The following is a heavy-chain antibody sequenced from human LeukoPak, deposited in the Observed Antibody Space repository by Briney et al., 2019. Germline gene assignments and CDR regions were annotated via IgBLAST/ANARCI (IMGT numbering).Heavy chain of an antibody. V-gene: IGHV3-23*01. Sequence: GGSLRLSCAASGFTFSSYAMSWVRQAPGKGLEWVSAISGSGGSTYYADSVRGRFTISRDNSKNTLYLQMNSLKTEDTAVYYCTTDYVWGSKPIAPWGQGTLVTVSS. CDR3: TTDYVWGSKPIAP. D-gene: IGHD3-16*01. CDR1: GFTFSSYA. J-gene: IGHJ5*02. CDR2: ISGSGGST.